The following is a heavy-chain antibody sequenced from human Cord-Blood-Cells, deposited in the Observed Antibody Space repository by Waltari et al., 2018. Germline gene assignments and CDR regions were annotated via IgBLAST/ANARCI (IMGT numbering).Heavy chain of an antibody. CDR3: AREVDYDSSGYYYGGAFDI. V-gene: IGHV1-69*09. CDR1: GGTFRSYA. Sequence: QVQLVQSGAEVKKPGSSVTVSCKASGGTFRSYALSWVRQAHGPGPEWMGRIIPILGIANYAQKFQGRVTITADKSTSTAYMELSSLRSEDTAVYYCAREVDYDSSGYYYGGAFDIWGQGTMVTVSS. J-gene: IGHJ3*02. D-gene: IGHD3-22*01. CDR2: IIPILGIA.